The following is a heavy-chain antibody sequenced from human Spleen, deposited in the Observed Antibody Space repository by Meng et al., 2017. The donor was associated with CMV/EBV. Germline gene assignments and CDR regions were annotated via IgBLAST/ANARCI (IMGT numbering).Heavy chain of an antibody. CDR1: FPSYN. Sequence: FPSYNMRWVRQAPGQGRGWIGIINPSGGSTNYAQKFQGRVTMTRDTSTSTVYMELSSLRSEDTAMYYCARVGGIAAQLYHFDYWGQGTLVTVSS. D-gene: IGHD6-25*01. CDR2: INPSGGST. V-gene: IGHV1-46*01. J-gene: IGHJ4*02. CDR3: ARVGGIAAQLYHFDY.